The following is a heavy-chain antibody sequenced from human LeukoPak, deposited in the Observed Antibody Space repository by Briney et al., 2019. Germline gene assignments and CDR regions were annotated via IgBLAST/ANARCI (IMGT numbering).Heavy chain of an antibody. D-gene: IGHD6-19*01. CDR3: AKAQGYSSGNYFDY. Sequence: GGSLRLSCAASGFTVSSNYMSWVRQAPGKGLEWVSAISGSGGSTYYADSVKGRFTISRDNSKNTLYLQMNSLRAEDTAVYYCAKAQGYSSGNYFDYWGQGTLVTVSS. V-gene: IGHV3-23*01. CDR2: ISGSGGST. J-gene: IGHJ4*02. CDR1: GFTVSSNY.